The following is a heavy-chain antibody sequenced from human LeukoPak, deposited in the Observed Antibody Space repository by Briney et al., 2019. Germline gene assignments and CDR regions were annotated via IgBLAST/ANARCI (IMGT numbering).Heavy chain of an antibody. V-gene: IGHV4-39*07. J-gene: IGHJ5*02. CDR2: IYYSGST. CDR3: ARGLGYYYDSSGYFGWFDP. D-gene: IGHD3-22*01. CDR1: GGSISSTTYY. Sequence: PSETLSLTCTVSGGSISSTTYYWGWIRQPPGKGLEWIGSIYYSGSTNYNPSLKSRVTISVDTSKNQFSLKLSSVTAADTAVYYCARGLGYYYDSSGYFGWFDPWGQGTLVTVSS.